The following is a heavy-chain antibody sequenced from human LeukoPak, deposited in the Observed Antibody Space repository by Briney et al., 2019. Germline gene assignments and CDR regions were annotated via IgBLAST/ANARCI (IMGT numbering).Heavy chain of an antibody. Sequence: SETLSLTCTVSGGSISSHYLTWIRQPPGRGLEWIGYIYYNGNSNYNPSLKSRVTMSLDTSKNQFSLKLSSVTAADTAVYYCARDRGSGTYYDAFDVWGQGTLVTVSS. J-gene: IGHJ3*01. CDR3: ARDRGSGTYYDAFDV. V-gene: IGHV4-59*11. D-gene: IGHD1-26*01. CDR1: GGSISSHY. CDR2: IYYNGNS.